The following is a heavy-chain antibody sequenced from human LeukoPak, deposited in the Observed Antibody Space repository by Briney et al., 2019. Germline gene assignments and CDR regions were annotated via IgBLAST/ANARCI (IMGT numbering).Heavy chain of an antibody. D-gene: IGHD6-13*01. V-gene: IGHV3-21*01. CDR2: ISSSSSYI. Sequence: GGSLRLSCAASGFTFSSYWMSWVRQAPGKGLEGVSSISSSSSYIYYADSVKGRFTISRDNAKNSLYLQMNSLRAEDTAVYYCAVYSSSFYFDYWGQGTLVTVSS. CDR1: GFTFSSYW. CDR3: AVYSSSFYFDY. J-gene: IGHJ4*02.